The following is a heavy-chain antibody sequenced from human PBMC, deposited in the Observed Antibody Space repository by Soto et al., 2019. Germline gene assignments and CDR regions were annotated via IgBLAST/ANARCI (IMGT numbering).Heavy chain of an antibody. CDR3: ARLATRYYFDY. CDR1: GGSISIYY. CDR2: IYYSGST. J-gene: IGHJ4*02. D-gene: IGHD1-1*01. Sequence: PSETLSLTCTVSGGSISIYYWSWIRQPPGKGLEWIGYIYYSGSTNYNPSLKSRVTISVDTSKNQFSLKMSSVTAADTAVYYCARLATRYYFDYWGQGTLVTVSS. V-gene: IGHV4-59*01.